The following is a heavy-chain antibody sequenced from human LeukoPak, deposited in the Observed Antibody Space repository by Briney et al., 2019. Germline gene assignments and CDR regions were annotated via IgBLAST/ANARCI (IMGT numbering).Heavy chain of an antibody. CDR2: INPNSGGT. Sequence: ASVKVSCKASGYTFTSYYMHWERQAPGQGLEWMGWINPNSGGTNYAQKFQGWVTMTRDTSISTAYMELSRLRSDDTAVYYCARGQGYSGIYGMDVWGQGTTVTVSS. V-gene: IGHV1-2*04. CDR1: GYTFTSYY. CDR3: ARGQGYSGIYGMDV. J-gene: IGHJ6*02. D-gene: IGHD6-13*01.